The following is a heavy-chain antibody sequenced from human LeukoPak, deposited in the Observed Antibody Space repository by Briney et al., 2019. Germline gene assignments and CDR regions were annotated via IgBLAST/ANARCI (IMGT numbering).Heavy chain of an antibody. CDR3: AKDSGDYGAFDI. CDR2: IPAGGTDR. Sequence: GGSLRLSCAASGFTFSSYWMHWVRQAPGKGLEWVSGIPAGGTDRYYADSVKGRFTISRDNTENTLYLQMNSLRAEDTALYYCAKDSGDYGAFDIWGQGTMVTVSS. V-gene: IGHV3-23*01. J-gene: IGHJ3*02. D-gene: IGHD4-17*01. CDR1: GFTFSSYW.